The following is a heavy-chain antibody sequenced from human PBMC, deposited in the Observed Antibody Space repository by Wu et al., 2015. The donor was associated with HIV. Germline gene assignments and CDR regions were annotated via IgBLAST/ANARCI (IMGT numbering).Heavy chain of an antibody. CDR1: GYTFTSYG. Sequence: QVQLVQSGAEVKKPGASVKVSCKASGYTFTSYGISWVRQAPGQGLEWMGWIIPIFGTANYAQKFQGRVTITADESTSTVYMELSSLRSEDTAVYYCARVRDYCSSTSCYSAFDIWAKGQWSPSLQ. CDR2: IIPIFGTA. V-gene: IGHV1-69*01. CDR3: ARVRDYCSSTSCYSAFDI. J-gene: IGHJ3*02. D-gene: IGHD2-2*02.